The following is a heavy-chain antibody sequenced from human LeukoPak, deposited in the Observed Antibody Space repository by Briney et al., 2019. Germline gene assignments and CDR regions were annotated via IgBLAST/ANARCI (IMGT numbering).Heavy chain of an antibody. CDR3: AGGRYTYEFDY. V-gene: IGHV4-59*08. CDR2: IYYSGST. CDR1: GGSISSYY. Sequence: PSETLSLTCTVSGGSISSYYWSWIRQPPGKGLEWIGYIYYSGSTNYNPSLKSRVTISVDTSKNQFSLKLSSVTAADTAVYYCAGGRYTYEFDYWGQGTLVTVSS. D-gene: IGHD5-18*01. J-gene: IGHJ4*02.